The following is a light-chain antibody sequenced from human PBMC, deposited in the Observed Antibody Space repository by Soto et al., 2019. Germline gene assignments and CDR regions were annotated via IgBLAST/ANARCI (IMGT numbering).Light chain of an antibody. CDR3: QQSYSLPQT. CDR1: RTIRNY. CDR2: AAS. V-gene: IGKV1-39*01. Sequence: DIQMTQSPSSLSASVGDIVPITCRARRTIRNYLSWYQQRPRKAPKRLIYAASSLPSGVPSRFSGSGSETDFTLTISSLQPEDFATYYWQQSYSLPQTFSQGTKLESK. J-gene: IGKJ2*01.